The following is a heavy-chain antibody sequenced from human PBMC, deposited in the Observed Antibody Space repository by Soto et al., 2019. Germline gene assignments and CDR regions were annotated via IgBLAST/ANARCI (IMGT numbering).Heavy chain of an antibody. CDR3: ARRYGDSGFFDS. CDR2: IYYSGST. CDR1: GGSIRNADYY. J-gene: IGHJ4*02. Sequence: QVQLQESGPGLLRPSQTLSLTCSVSGGSIRNADYYWSWIRQPPGEGLEWIGFIYYSGSTYFNPSLQSRVTMSVGTSTNQFPLRLNSVTAADPAVYYCARRYGDSGFFDSWGQGTLVTVSS. D-gene: IGHD4-17*01. V-gene: IGHV4-30-4*01.